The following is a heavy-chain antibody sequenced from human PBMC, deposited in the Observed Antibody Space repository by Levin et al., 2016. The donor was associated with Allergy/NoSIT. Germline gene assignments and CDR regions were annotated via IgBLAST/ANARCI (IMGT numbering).Heavy chain of an antibody. CDR3: ARGGAGGYSGYDPAPFDY. J-gene: IGHJ4*02. V-gene: IGHV3-53*01. Sequence: GESLKISCAASGFTVSSNYMSWVRQAPGKGLEWVSVIYSGGSTYYADSVKGRFTISRDNSKNTLYLQLNSLRAEDTAMYYCARGGAGGYSGYDPAPFDYWGQGTLVTVSS. CDR2: IYSGGST. CDR1: GFTVSSNY. D-gene: IGHD5-12*01.